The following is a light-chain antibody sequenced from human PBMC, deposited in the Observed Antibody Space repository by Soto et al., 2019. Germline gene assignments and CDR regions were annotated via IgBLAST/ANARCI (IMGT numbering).Light chain of an antibody. J-gene: IGLJ2*01. Sequence: QSVLTQPPSASGSPGQSVTISCTGTSSDVGGYNYVSWYQQHAGKGPKLMIYEVTKRPSGVPDRFSGSKFGNTASLTVSGLQADDEAAYYCSSFVGSDSVVFGGGTKLTVL. CDR1: SSDVGGYNY. V-gene: IGLV2-8*01. CDR3: SSFVGSDSVV. CDR2: EVT.